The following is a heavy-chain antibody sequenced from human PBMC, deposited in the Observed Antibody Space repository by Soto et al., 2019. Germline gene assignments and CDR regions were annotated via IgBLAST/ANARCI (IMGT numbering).Heavy chain of an antibody. CDR2: IWYDGSNK. Sequence: GGSLRLSCAASGFTFSSYGMHWVRQAPGKGLEWVAVIWYDGSNKYYADSVKGRFTISRDNSKNTLYLQMNSLRAEDTAVYYCARDRGVVVPAAIFYYYYYMDVWGKGTKVTVSS. J-gene: IGHJ6*03. CDR3: ARDRGVVVPAAIFYYYYYMDV. V-gene: IGHV3-33*01. D-gene: IGHD2-2*01. CDR1: GFTFSSYG.